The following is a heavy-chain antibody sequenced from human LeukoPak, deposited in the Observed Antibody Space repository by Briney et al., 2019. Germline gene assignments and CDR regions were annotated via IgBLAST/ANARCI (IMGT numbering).Heavy chain of an antibody. J-gene: IGHJ3*02. CDR1: GFNFNNYW. CDR2: IKDDGSEE. V-gene: IGHV3-7*01. Sequence: GGSLRLSCAASGFNFNNYWMSWLRQAPGKGLEWVANIKDDGSEEYYVDSVKGRFTIVRDNSKNTLYLQMNSLRAEDTAVYYCAKLGGATMDAFDIWGQGTMVTVSS. CDR3: AKLGGATMDAFDI. D-gene: IGHD1-26*01.